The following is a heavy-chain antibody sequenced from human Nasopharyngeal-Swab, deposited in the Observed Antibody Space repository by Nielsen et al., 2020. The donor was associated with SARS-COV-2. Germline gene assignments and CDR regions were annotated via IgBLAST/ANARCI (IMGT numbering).Heavy chain of an antibody. CDR3: ARTHGDYPNDAFDI. Sequence: GGSLRLSCAASGFIVSSYWMSWVRQAPGKGLEWVSTISSSSTYIYYADSVKGRFTISRDNAKNSLYLQMNSLRAEDTAVYYCARTHGDYPNDAFDIWGQGTMVTVSS. V-gene: IGHV3-21*01. D-gene: IGHD4-17*01. J-gene: IGHJ3*02. CDR2: ISSSSTYI. CDR1: GFIVSSYW.